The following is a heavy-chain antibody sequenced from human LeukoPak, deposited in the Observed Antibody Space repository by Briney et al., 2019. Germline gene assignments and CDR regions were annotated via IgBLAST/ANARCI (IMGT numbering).Heavy chain of an antibody. V-gene: IGHV3-7*01. CDR2: IKQDGSEK. CDR3: ARDQGTLQDITWDYYYYGMDV. Sequence: PGGSLRLSCAASGFTFSSYWMSWVRQAPGKGLEWVANIKQDGSEKYYVDSVKGRFTISRDNAKNSLYLQMNSLRAEDTAVYYCARDQGTLQDITWDYYYYGMDVWGQGTTVAVSS. D-gene: IGHD2-15*01. J-gene: IGHJ6*02. CDR1: GFTFSSYW.